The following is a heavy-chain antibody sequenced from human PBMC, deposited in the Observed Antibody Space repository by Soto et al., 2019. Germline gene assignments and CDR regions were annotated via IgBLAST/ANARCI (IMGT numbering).Heavy chain of an antibody. Sequence: SETLSLTCAVSSGSISSNNWWTWVRQPPGKGLEWIGEIYHSGSTNYNPSLKSRVTMSVDKSTNQFSLNLSSVTAADTAVYYCARRPGYSAYLDYWGQGTLVTVSS. D-gene: IGHD5-12*01. CDR3: ARRPGYSAYLDY. J-gene: IGHJ4*02. V-gene: IGHV4-4*02. CDR1: SGSISSNNW. CDR2: IYHSGST.